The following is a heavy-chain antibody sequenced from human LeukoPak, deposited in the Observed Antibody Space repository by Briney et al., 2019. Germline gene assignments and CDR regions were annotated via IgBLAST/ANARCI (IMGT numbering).Heavy chain of an antibody. CDR1: GFTFSDYY. J-gene: IGHJ4*02. Sequence: GGSLRLSCAASGFTFSDYYMSWIRQAPGKGLEWVSYISSSGSTIYYADSVRGRFTISRDNAKNSLYLQMNSLRAEDTAVYYCARELRYFDSLDYWGQGTLVTVSS. D-gene: IGHD3-9*01. V-gene: IGHV3-11*01. CDR2: ISSSGSTI. CDR3: ARELRYFDSLDY.